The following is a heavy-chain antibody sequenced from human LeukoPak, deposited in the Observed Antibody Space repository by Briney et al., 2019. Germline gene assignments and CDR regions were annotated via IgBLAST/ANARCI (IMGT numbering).Heavy chain of an antibody. CDR1: DGSMGTYY. J-gene: IGHJ4*02. CDR3: ARGRLGRQHASFFDS. V-gene: IGHV4-59*08. CDR2: IYYSGST. Sequence: SETLSLTCSVSDGSMGTYYWGWIRQPPGKGLEWIGYIYYSGSTTYNPSLKSRVTVSVDTSKNQFSLKLTSMTAADTAVYYCARGRLGRQHASFFDSWGQGTLVTVSS. D-gene: IGHD2-2*01.